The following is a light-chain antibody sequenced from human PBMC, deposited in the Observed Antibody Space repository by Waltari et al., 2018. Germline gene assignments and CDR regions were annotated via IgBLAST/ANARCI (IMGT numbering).Light chain of an antibody. V-gene: IGLV2-14*03. CDR2: DVS. J-gene: IGLJ3*02. Sequence: QSALTQPASVSGSPGQSITISCTGTSSDVGTYNSVSWYQDHPGQGPKLIIYDVSDRPSGVSARFSGSKSGNTASLTISGLQAEDEADYYCSSQSSDNVVLFGGGTKATVL. CDR3: SSQSSDNVVL. CDR1: SSDVGTYNS.